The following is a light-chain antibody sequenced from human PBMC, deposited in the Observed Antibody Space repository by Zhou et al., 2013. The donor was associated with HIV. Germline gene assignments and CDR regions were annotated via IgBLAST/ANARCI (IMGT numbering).Light chain of an antibody. CDR3: SSYTSISTLV. J-gene: IGLJ3*02. CDR1: SSDVGGYNY. V-gene: IGLV2-14*01. CDR2: DVS. Sequence: QSALTQPASVSGSPGQSITISCTGTSSDVGGYNYVSWYQQHPGKAPKLMIYDVSKRPSGVSNRLSGSKSGNTASLTISGLQAEDEADYYCSSYTSISTLVFGGGTKLTVL.